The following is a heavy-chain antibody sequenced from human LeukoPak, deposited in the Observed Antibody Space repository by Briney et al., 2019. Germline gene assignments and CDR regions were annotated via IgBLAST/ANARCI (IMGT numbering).Heavy chain of an antibody. CDR3: AKGYDFWSGDFDY. CDR2: ISGSGGST. J-gene: IGHJ4*02. D-gene: IGHD3-3*01. Sequence: GGSLRLSCAASGFTFSSYAMSWVRQAPGKGVEGVLAISGSGGSTYYADSVKGRFTISRDNSKNTLYLQMNSLRAEDTAVYYCAKGYDFWSGDFDYWGQGTLVTVSS. CDR1: GFTFSSYA. V-gene: IGHV3-23*01.